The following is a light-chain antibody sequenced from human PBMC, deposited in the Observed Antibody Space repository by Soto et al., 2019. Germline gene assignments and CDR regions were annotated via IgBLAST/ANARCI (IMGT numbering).Light chain of an antibody. V-gene: IGKV1-39*01. CDR2: AAS. CDR3: QHSYITPYT. Sequence: DIQMTQSPSSLSASVGDRVTITCRASQNISNYLNWYQQKPGKAPKLLIYAASSLQSGVPSMFSGSGSGTDFTLTISSLQPEDFATYYCQHSYITPYTFGRGTKLEIK. CDR1: QNISNY. J-gene: IGKJ2*01.